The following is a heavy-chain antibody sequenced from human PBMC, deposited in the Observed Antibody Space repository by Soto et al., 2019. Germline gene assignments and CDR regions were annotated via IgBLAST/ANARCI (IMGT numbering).Heavy chain of an antibody. CDR3: TTGVLGYCSSTSCYAFDI. CDR1: GFTFSNAW. Sequence: GGSLRLSCAASGFTFSNAWMSWVRQAPGKGLEWVGRIKSKTDGGTTDYAAPVKGRFTISRDDSKNTLYLQMNSLKTEDTAVYYCTTGVLGYCSSTSCYAFDIWGQGTMVTVSS. D-gene: IGHD2-2*01. CDR2: IKSKTDGGTT. J-gene: IGHJ3*02. V-gene: IGHV3-15*01.